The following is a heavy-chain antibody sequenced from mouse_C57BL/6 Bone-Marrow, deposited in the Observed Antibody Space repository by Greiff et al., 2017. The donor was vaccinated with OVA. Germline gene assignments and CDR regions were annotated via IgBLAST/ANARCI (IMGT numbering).Heavy chain of an antibody. J-gene: IGHJ3*01. V-gene: IGHV5-4*01. CDR2: ISDGGSYT. Sequence: DVMLVESGGGLVKPGGSLKLSCAASGFTFSSYAMSWVRQTPEKRLEWVATISDGGSYTYYPDNVKGRFTISRDNAKNNLYLQMSHLKSEDTAMYYCARDKGLLPFAYWGQGTLVTVSA. CDR3: ARDKGLLPFAY. D-gene: IGHD2-3*01. CDR1: GFTFSSYA.